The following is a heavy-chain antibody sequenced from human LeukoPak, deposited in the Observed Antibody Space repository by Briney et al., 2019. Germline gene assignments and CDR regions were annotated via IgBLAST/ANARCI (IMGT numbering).Heavy chain of an antibody. D-gene: IGHD2-2*01. J-gene: IGHJ4*02. V-gene: IGHV3-21*01. CDR1: GFTFSSYS. CDR2: ISSSSSYI. CDR3: ARVTPTYCSSTSCEGDY. Sequence: GGSLRLSCAASGFTFSSYSMNWVRQAPGKGLEWVSSISSSSSYIYYADSVKGRFTISRDNAKNSLYLQTNSLRAEDTAVYYCARVTPTYCSSTSCEGDYWGQGTLVTVSS.